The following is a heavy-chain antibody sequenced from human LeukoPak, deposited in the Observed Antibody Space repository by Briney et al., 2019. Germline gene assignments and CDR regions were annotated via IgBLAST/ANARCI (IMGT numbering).Heavy chain of an antibody. Sequence: GRSLRLSCAASGFTFSSYGMHWVRQAPGKGLEWVAVISYDGSNKYYADSVKGRFTISRDNSKNTLYLQMNSLRAEDTAVYYCARDPKSTGYLTTFDYWGQGTLVTVSS. J-gene: IGHJ4*02. CDR2: ISYDGSNK. CDR3: ARDPKSTGYLTTFDY. V-gene: IGHV3-30*03. CDR1: GFTFSSYG. D-gene: IGHD3-9*01.